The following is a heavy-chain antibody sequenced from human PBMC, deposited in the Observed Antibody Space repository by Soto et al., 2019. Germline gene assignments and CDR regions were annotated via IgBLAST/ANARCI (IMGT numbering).Heavy chain of an antibody. CDR1: GDSISTYY. D-gene: IGHD6-19*01. CDR3: ARLAPLRVAGPFDS. Sequence: QVQLQESGPGLVKPSETLSLTSTVSGDSISTYYWSWIRQSPRKGLEWIGNIFFSGSTNYNPSLKSRSSMSLDTSKNQFSLRLSSVTAADTAVYYCARLAPLRVAGPFDSWGQGALVTVSS. V-gene: IGHV4-59*08. CDR2: IFFSGST. J-gene: IGHJ4*02.